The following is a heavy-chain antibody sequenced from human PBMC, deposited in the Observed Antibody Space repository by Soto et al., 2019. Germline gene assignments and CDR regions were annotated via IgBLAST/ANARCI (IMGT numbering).Heavy chain of an antibody. Sequence: SETLSLTCTVSGDSLSGGDYYWSWIRQPPGKGLEWIGDIYYTGFTFYNPSLKSPLTISLDSSKNQFSLRLNSVTAADTAVYFCARAYRINGWSDYFFDYWGQGTLVTVSS. V-gene: IGHV4-30-4*08. J-gene: IGHJ4*02. CDR3: ARAYRINGWSDYFFDY. CDR1: GDSLSGGDYY. D-gene: IGHD6-19*01. CDR2: IYYTGFT.